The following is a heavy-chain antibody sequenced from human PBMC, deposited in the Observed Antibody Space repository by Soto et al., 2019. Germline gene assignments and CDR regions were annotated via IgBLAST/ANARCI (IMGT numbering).Heavy chain of an antibody. J-gene: IGHJ4*02. Sequence: RSLTCSVSGYSINRGYYWGRIRQAPGKGLEWIGSIYHRGATYYTPSFKTRATISLDTSKNQFTLRLTSVTAADTAVYFCARSEYASSCHDDGHWGQGTLVTVSS. CDR2: IYHRGAT. CDR1: GYSINRGYY. D-gene: IGHD2-2*01. V-gene: IGHV4-38-2*02. CDR3: ARSEYASSCHDDGH.